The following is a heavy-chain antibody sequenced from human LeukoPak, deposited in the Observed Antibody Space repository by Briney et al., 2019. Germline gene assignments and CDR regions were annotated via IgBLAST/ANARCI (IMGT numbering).Heavy chain of an antibody. D-gene: IGHD4-17*01. CDR1: GFTFSAYA. Sequence: GSLRLSCAASGFTFSAYAMSWIRQPPGKGLEWIGSIYYSGSTYYNPSLKSRVTISVDTSKNQFSLKLSSVTAADTAVYYCARVYGDYVFNYVDYWGQGALVTVSS. J-gene: IGHJ4*02. CDR2: IYYSGST. V-gene: IGHV4-38-2*01. CDR3: ARVYGDYVFNYVDY.